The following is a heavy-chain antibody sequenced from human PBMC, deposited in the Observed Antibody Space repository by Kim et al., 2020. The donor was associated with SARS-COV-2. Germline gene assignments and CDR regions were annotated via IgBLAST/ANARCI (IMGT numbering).Heavy chain of an antibody. V-gene: IGHV3-48*03. J-gene: IGHJ6*03. CDR2: ISSSGSTI. CDR1: GFTFSSYE. Sequence: GGSLRLSCAASGFTFSSYEMNWVRQAPGKGLEWVSYISSSGSTIYYADSVKGRFTISRDNAKNSLYLQMNSLRAEDTAVYYCARVGCSSTSCYLSYMDVWGKGTTVTVSS. CDR3: ARVGCSSTSCYLSYMDV. D-gene: IGHD2-2*01.